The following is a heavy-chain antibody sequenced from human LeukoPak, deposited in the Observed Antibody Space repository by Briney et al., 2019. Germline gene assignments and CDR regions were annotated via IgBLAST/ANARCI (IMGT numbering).Heavy chain of an antibody. D-gene: IGHD3-9*01. CDR2: INPSGST. CDR1: GGSFSGYY. Sequence: RASETLSLTCAVYGGSFSGYYWSWIRQPPGKGLEWIGEINPSGSTNYNPSRKSRATISVDTSKNQFSLKLSSVTAADTAVYYWASLGYLDWLSLDYWGQGTLVTVSS. CDR3: ASLGYLDWLSLDY. V-gene: IGHV4-34*01. J-gene: IGHJ4*02.